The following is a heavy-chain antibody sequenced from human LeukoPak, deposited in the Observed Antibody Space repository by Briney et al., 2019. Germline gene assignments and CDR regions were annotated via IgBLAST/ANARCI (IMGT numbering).Heavy chain of an antibody. D-gene: IGHD3-16*01. J-gene: IGHJ4*02. CDR2: IYHSGST. CDR1: GGSISSYY. Sequence: PSETLSLTCTVSGGSISSYYWSWIRQPPGKGLEWIGYIYHSGSTNYNPSLKSRVTISVDTSKNQFSLELSSVTAADTGVYYCARWGSITTARFDYWGQGTLVTVSS. V-gene: IGHV4-59*01. CDR3: ARWGSITTARFDY.